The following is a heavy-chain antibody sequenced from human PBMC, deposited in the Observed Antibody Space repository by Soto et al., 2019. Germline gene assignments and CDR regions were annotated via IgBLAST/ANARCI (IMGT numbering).Heavy chain of an antibody. CDR2: ISSSSSYI. CDR1: GFTFSSYS. CDR3: ARDSRIYDYIWGSYLTDAFDI. V-gene: IGHV3-21*01. D-gene: IGHD3-16*02. J-gene: IGHJ3*02. Sequence: GGSLRLSCAASGFTFSSYSMNWVRQAPGKGLEWVSSISSSSSYIYYADSVKGRFTISRDNAKNSLYLKMNSLRAEDTAVYYCARDSRIYDYIWGSYLTDAFDIWGQGTMVTVSS.